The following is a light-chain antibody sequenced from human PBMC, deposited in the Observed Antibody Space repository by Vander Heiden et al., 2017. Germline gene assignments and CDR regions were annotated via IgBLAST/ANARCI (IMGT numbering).Light chain of an antibody. CDR2: SAS. J-gene: IGKJ3*01. Sequence: HFTHSPSSLSSSLCDRVTITFPVSQGISSYLNWYRQKPGKVPKLLIYSASNLQSGVPSRFSGSGSGTDFTLTISSLQPEDVATYYGQRTYNAPSQVTFGPGTKVDIK. CDR3: QRTYNAPSQVT. CDR1: QGISSY. V-gene: IGKV1-27*01.